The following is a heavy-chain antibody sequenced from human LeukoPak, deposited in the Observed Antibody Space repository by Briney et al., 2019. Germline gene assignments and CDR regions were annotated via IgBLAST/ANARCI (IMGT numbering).Heavy chain of an antibody. J-gene: IGHJ6*03. CDR3: ARRGPGRYYYMDV. CDR2: ISAYNGNT. D-gene: IGHD1-14*01. V-gene: IGHV1-18*01. CDR1: GYTFTRHG. Sequence: ASVKVSCKASGYTFTRHGISWVRQAPGQGLEWMGWISAYNGNTNYAQKFQGRVTMTRDTSISTAYMELSRLRSDDTAVYYCARRGPGRYYYMDVWGKGTTVTVSS.